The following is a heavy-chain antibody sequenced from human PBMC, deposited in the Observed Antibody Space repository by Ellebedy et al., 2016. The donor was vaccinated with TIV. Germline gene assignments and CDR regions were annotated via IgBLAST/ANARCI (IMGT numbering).Heavy chain of an antibody. D-gene: IGHD3-22*01. Sequence: GESLKISCAASGFTFTSYAMSWVRQAPGKGLEWVSVIYSGGTTYYADSVKGRFTISRDNTKNTLYLQMNSLRAEDTAVYYCAKAPSSGYYLDAFDIWGQGTMVTVSP. J-gene: IGHJ3*02. V-gene: IGHV3-23*03. CDR1: GFTFTSYA. CDR2: IYSGGTT. CDR3: AKAPSSGYYLDAFDI.